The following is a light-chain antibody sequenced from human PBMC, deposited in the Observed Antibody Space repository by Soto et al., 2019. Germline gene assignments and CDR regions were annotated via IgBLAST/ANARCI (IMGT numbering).Light chain of an antibody. V-gene: IGKV3-20*01. CDR2: GAS. CDR3: PQYGNSPLT. CDR1: QTISGSF. J-gene: IGKJ1*01. Sequence: EIVLTQSPGTLSLSPGERVTLSCRASQTISGSFLAWYQQKLGQAPRLLIYGASSRATGIPDRFSGSGSGTDFTLTISRLEPEDFAVYYCPQYGNSPLTFGQGTKVEI.